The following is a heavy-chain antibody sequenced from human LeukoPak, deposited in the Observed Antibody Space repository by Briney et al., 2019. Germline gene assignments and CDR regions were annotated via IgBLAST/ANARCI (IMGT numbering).Heavy chain of an antibody. CDR1: GGSLSGYY. J-gene: IGHJ4*02. Sequence: SETLSLTCAVYGGSLSGYYWSWIRQPPGKGLEWIGEINHSGSTNYNPSLKSRVTISVDTSKNQFSLKLSSVTAADTAVYYCARHPIGLNSFFDYWGQGTLVTVSS. CDR2: INHSGST. CDR3: ARHPIGLNSFFDY. D-gene: IGHD2-21*01. V-gene: IGHV4-34*01.